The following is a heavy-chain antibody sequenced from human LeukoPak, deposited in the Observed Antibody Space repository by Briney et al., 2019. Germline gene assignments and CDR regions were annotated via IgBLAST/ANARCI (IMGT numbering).Heavy chain of an antibody. CDR3: ARLDGNLDAFDI. CDR2: IYTTGST. V-gene: IGHV4-4*09. CDR1: GFTFSNAW. D-gene: IGHD1-14*01. Sequence: PGGSLRLSCAASGFTFSNAWMSWVRQAPGKGLEWIGYIYTTGSTNYNPSVKSRVTLSLDTSKSQFSLRLSSVTAADTAVYYCARLDGNLDAFDIWGQGTMVTVSS. J-gene: IGHJ3*02.